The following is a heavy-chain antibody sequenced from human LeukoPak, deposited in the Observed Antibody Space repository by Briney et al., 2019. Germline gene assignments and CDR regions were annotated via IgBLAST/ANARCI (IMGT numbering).Heavy chain of an antibody. V-gene: IGHV3-23*01. Sequence: GGSLRLSCAASGFTFSTYAMSWVRQAPGKGLEWVSAITGNAGSTYYADSVKGRFTISRDSSKNTLYLQMNSLRAEDTAVYYCASTRGSWFFDYWGQGTLVTVSS. CDR1: GFTFSTYA. D-gene: IGHD6-13*01. CDR3: ASTRGSWFFDY. CDR2: ITGNAGST. J-gene: IGHJ4*02.